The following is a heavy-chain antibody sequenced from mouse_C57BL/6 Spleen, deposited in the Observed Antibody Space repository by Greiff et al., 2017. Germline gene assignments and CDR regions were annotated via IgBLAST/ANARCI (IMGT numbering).Heavy chain of an antibody. D-gene: IGHD3-1*01. J-gene: IGHJ1*03. Sequence: EVQLVESGGGLVQPGGSMKLSCVASGFTFSNYWMNWVRQSPETGLEWVAQIRLKSDNYATHYAESVKGRFTIARDDSKSSVYLQMNNLRAEDTGIYSCTGQGLRPPYFDVWGTGTTVTVSS. CDR1: GFTFSNYW. CDR2: IRLKSDNYAT. CDR3: TGQGLRPPYFDV. V-gene: IGHV6-3*01.